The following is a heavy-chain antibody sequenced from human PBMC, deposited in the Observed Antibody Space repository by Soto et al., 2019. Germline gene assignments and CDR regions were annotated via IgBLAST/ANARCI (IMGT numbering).Heavy chain of an antibody. V-gene: IGHV3-30*18. J-gene: IGHJ6*02. CDR2: ISYDGSNK. CDR3: AKDLENYYYYGMDV. Sequence: GGSLRLSCAASGFTFISYGMHFFRHSPGKGLEWVAVISYDGSNKYYADSVKGRFTISRDNSKNTLYLQMNSLRAEDTAVYYCAKDLENYYYYGMDVWGQGTTVTVSS. CDR1: GFTFISYG.